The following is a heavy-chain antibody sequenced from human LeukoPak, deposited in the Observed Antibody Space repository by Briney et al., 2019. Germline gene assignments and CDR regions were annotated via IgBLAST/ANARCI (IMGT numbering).Heavy chain of an antibody. D-gene: IGHD2-2*01. V-gene: IGHV1-69*05. CDR3: ARVGRTTNCSSTSCYGGSYYYYYYMDV. J-gene: IGHJ6*03. CDR2: IIPIFGTA. Sequence: GSSVKVSCKASGGTCSSYAISWVRQAPGQGLEWMGGIIPIFGTANYAQKFQGRVTITTDESTSTAYMELSSLRSEDTAVYYCARVGRTTNCSSTSCYGGSYYYYYYMDVWGKGTTVTVSS. CDR1: GGTCSSYA.